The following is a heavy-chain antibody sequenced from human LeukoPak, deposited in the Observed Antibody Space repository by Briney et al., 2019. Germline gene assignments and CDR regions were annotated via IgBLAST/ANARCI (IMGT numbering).Heavy chain of an antibody. CDR1: GGSISSYY. J-gene: IGHJ5*02. V-gene: IGHV4-4*07. CDR3: ARDSGTTGEVKFDP. Sequence: PSETLSLSCTVSGGSISSYYWSWIRQPAGTALEWIGRIYTSGTITYNPSLKSRVTMSVDTSKNQFSLKLSSVTAADTAVYYCARDSGTTGEVKFDPWGQGTLVTVSS. CDR2: IYTSGTI. D-gene: IGHD3-10*01.